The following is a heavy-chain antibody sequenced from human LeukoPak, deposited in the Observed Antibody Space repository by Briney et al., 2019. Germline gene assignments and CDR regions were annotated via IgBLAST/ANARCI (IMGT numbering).Heavy chain of an antibody. CDR1: GGTFSTYA. D-gene: IGHD3-10*01. CDR3: AKGGRGFGEFDYYFYMDV. J-gene: IGHJ6*03. V-gene: IGHV1-69*06. Sequence: ASVNVSCKSSGGTFSTYAIYWVRQAPGQGLEWMGGIIPVFGTPNYAQKFQGRVTTTADKSTRTAYMELNSLRSEDTAVYYCAKGGRGFGEFDYYFYMDVWGKGTTVTVSS. CDR2: IIPVFGTP.